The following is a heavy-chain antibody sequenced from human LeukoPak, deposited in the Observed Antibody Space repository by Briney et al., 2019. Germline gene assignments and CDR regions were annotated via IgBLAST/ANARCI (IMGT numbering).Heavy chain of an antibody. D-gene: IGHD6-19*01. V-gene: IGHV3-30*18. CDR2: ISYDGSNK. CDR3: AKDEPAVAGTTPGYFQH. CDR1: GFTFSSYG. Sequence: PGRSLGLSCAASGFTFSSYGMHWVRQAPGKGLEWVAVISYDGSNKYYADSVKGRFTISRDNSKNTLYLQMNSLRAEDTAVYYCAKDEPAVAGTTPGYFQHWGQGTLVTVSS. J-gene: IGHJ1*01.